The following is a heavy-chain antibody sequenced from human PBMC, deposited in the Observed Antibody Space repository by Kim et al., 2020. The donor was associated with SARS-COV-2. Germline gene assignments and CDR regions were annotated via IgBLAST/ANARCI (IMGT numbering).Heavy chain of an antibody. Sequence: GGSLRLSCAASGLTFSSYGMHWVRQAPGKGLEWVAVIWYDGSNKYYADSVKGRFTISRDNSKNTLYLQMNSLRAEDTAVYYCARGARGYSGYGVRDWFDPWGQGTLVTVSS. CDR2: IWYDGSNK. J-gene: IGHJ5*02. CDR1: GLTFSSYG. V-gene: IGHV3-33*01. D-gene: IGHD5-12*01. CDR3: ARGARGYSGYGVRDWFDP.